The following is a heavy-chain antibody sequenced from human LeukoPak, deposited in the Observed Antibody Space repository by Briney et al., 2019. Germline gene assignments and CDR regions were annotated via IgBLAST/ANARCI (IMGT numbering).Heavy chain of an antibody. D-gene: IGHD6-13*01. CDR1: GFTFSSYS. V-gene: IGHV3-21*04. Sequence: GGSLRLSCAASGFTFSSYSMNWVRQAPGKGLEWVSSISSSSSYIYYADSVKGRFTISRDNAKNSLYLQMNSLRAEDTAVYYCAKGVSPYTSYFDYWGQGTLVTVSS. J-gene: IGHJ4*02. CDR3: AKGVSPYTSYFDY. CDR2: ISSSSSYI.